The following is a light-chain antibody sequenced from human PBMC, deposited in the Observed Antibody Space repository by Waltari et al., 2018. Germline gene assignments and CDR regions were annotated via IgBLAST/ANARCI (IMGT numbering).Light chain of an antibody. V-gene: IGLV1-40*01. CDR2: GNN. CDR3: QSFDIRLSGGVV. CDR1: SSNIGAGHD. J-gene: IGLJ3*02. Sequence: QSVLSQPPSMSGAPGQRVTISCPGSSSNIGAGHDVHWYQVFPGTAPKLLIYGNNNRPSGVPDRFPGSKSDTSASLAIGGLQAEDEADYYCQSFDIRLSGGVVFGGGTKVTVL.